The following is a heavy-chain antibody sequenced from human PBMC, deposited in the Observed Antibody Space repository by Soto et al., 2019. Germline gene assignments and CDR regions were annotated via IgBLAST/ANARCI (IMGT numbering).Heavy chain of an antibody. D-gene: IGHD6-19*01. Sequence: VQLVQSGAEVKKPGSSVTVSCKASGGTFSSYAISWVRQAPGQGLEWMGGIIPIFGTANYAQKFQGRVTITADESTSTAYMELSSLRSEDTAVYYCATSGWYPHSGHFAYWGQGTLVTVSS. V-gene: IGHV1-69*01. J-gene: IGHJ4*02. CDR3: ATSGWYPHSGHFAY. CDR1: GGTFSSYA. CDR2: IIPIFGTA.